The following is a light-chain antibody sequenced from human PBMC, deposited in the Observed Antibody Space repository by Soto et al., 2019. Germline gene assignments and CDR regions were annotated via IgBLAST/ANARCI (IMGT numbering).Light chain of an antibody. V-gene: IGKV3-11*01. CDR2: DAS. CDR3: HQRSNWRA. CDR1: QSVSSY. Sequence: EIVLTQSPATLSLSPGERATRSCRASQSVSSYLAWYQQKPGQAPRLLIYDASNRATGIPARFSGSGSGTDFTLTISSLEPEDFAVYYCHQRSNWRAFGQGTKLEIK. J-gene: IGKJ2*01.